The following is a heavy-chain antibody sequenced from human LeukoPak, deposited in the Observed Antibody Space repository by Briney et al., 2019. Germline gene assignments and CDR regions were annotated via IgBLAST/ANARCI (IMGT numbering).Heavy chain of an antibody. J-gene: IGHJ4*02. V-gene: IGHV3-30-3*01. Sequence: PAESLSLSCAASGFCFSTYSMHWVRQPAGKGREWVAPISNVGSNKYYAGSVKGRFTISRDKSTQTPCLRMSSRRAEQTGVYYRARDLDGDKDNYFGHWGQGTLVTVSS. CDR1: GFCFSTYS. D-gene: IGHD2-21*02. CDR2: ISNVGSNK. CDR3: ARDLDGDKDNYFGH.